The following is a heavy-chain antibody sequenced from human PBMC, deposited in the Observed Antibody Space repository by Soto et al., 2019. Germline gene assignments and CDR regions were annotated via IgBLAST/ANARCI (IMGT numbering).Heavy chain of an antibody. CDR2: ISGGGNDA. V-gene: IGHV3-23*01. D-gene: IGHD3-3*02. CDR3: ARSLFLASTDTEPFDY. J-gene: IGHJ4*02. Sequence: EAQLLESGGGLVQPGGSLVLSCAASGFTFSRYAMSWVRQAPGKGLEWVSSISGGGNDAFYAVSVKGRFTISRDNSRNTLYLHMSSLRADDTAIYYCARSLFLASTDTEPFDYWGQGALVTVSS. CDR1: GFTFSRYA.